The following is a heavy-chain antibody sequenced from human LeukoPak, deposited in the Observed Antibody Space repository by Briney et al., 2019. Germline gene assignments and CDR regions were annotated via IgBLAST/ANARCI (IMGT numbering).Heavy chain of an antibody. CDR3: VREIKIMGFRAFDY. CDR1: GFAFSEYW. Sequence: GGSLRLSCAGSGFAFSEYWMHWARQTPEKGLMWVSRINDGGTYTAYADSVKGQFAVSRDNAENTLYLQMDSLTVEDTGLYYCVREIKIMGFRAFDYWGQGTPVTVSS. J-gene: IGHJ4*02. D-gene: IGHD3-10*01. V-gene: IGHV3-74*01. CDR2: INDGGTYT.